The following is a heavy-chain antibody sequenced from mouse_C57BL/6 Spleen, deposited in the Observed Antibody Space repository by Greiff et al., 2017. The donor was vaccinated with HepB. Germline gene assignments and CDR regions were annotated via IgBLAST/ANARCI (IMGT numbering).Heavy chain of an antibody. D-gene: IGHD2-1*01. CDR3: ARQDGNYGYYYAMDY. Sequence: VQLQQPGAELVKPGASVKMSCKASGYTFTSYWITWVKQRPGQGLEWIGVIYPGSGGTNYNEKFKSKATLTVDTSSSTAYMQLSSLTSEDAAVYDCARQDGNYGYYYAMDYWGQGTSVTVSA. V-gene: IGHV1-55*01. CDR2: IYPGSGGT. J-gene: IGHJ4*01. CDR1: GYTFTSYW.